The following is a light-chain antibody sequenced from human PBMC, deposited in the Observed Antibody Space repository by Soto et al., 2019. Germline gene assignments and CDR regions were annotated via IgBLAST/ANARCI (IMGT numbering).Light chain of an antibody. CDR3: SSYTSSSLYV. J-gene: IGLJ1*01. V-gene: IGLV2-14*01. Sequence: QSALTQPASVSGSPGQSIPISCTGTSSNVGGYNYVSWYQQHPGKAPKLMIYDVSNRPSGVSNRFSGSKSGTTASLTISGLQAEDEADYYCSSYTSSSLYVFGTGTKLTVL. CDR2: DVS. CDR1: SSNVGGYNY.